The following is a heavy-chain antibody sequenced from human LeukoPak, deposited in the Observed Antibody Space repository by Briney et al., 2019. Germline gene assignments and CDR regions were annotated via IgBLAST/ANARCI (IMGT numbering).Heavy chain of an antibody. Sequence: ASVTVSCTASGYTLTNYDINWVRQAPGQGLEWMGWMNPNSGHTGYTQKFQGRVSMTRDTSISTAYMELNSLRSEDTAVYYCVRVQSGSYARYGMDVWGQGTTVTVSS. J-gene: IGHJ6*02. V-gene: IGHV1-8*01. CDR2: MNPNSGHT. CDR3: VRVQSGSYARYGMDV. D-gene: IGHD1-26*01. CDR1: GYTLTNYD.